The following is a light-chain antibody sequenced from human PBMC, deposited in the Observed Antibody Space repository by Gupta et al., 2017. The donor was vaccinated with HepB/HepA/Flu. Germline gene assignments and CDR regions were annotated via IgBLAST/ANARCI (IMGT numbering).Light chain of an antibody. CDR1: SSDIGDYNF. CDR3: TSYIIANTTNVL. J-gene: IGLJ2*01. V-gene: IGLV2-14*03. Sequence: QSVLTQPASVSGSPGQSITISCTGTSSDIGDYNFVSWYQQHPGKAPKLMIYDVSYRPSGGSDRFSGSKSGNTASLTISGLQAQDEADYYCTSYIIANTTNVLFGGGTKLTVL. CDR2: DVS.